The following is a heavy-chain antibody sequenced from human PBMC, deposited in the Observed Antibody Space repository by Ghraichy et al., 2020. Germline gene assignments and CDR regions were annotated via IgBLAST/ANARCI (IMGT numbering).Heavy chain of an antibody. J-gene: IGHJ4*02. CDR2: ISSSGSTI. Sequence: GESLNISCAASGFTFSDYYMSWIRQAPGKGLEWVSYISSSGSTIYYADSVKGRFTISRDNAKNSLYLQMNSLRAEDTAVYYCARDAGEVYYFDYWGQGTLVTVSS. CDR3: ARDAGEVYYFDY. CDR1: GFTFSDYY. D-gene: IGHD3-10*01. V-gene: IGHV3-11*01.